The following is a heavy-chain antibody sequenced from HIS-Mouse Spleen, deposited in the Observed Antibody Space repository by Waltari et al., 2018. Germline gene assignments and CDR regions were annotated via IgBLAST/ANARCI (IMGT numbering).Heavy chain of an antibody. CDR3: AREIPYSSSWYDWYFDL. D-gene: IGHD6-13*01. CDR2: IYYSGST. Sequence: QLQLQESGPGLVKPSETLSLTCTVSGGSISSSGYYWCWIRQPPGKGLEWIGSIYYSGSTSYNPSLKSRVTISVDTSKNQFSLKLSSVTAADTAVHYCAREIPYSSSWYDWYFDLWGRGTLVTVSS. V-gene: IGHV4-39*07. CDR1: GGSISSSGYY. J-gene: IGHJ2*01.